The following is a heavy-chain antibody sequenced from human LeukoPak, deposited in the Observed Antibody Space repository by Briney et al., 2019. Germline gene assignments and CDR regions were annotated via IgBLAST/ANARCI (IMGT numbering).Heavy chain of an antibody. CDR1: GSSISSYY. V-gene: IGHV4-59*01. CDR2: IYYSEST. J-gene: IGHJ4*02. CDR3: ARAGAYSSGWYGLYYFDY. Sequence: PSETLSLTCTVSGSSISSYYWSWIRQPPGKGLEWIGCIYYSESTNYNPSLKSRVTISVDTSKNQFSLKLNSVTAADTAVYYCARAGAYSSGWYGLYYFDYWGQGTLVTVSS. D-gene: IGHD6-19*01.